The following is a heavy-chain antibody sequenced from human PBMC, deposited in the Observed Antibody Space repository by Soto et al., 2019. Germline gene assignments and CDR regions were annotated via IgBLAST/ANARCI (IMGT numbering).Heavy chain of an antibody. Sequence: PSETLSLTCTVSGGSISSSSYYWGWIRQPPGKGLEWIGSIYYSGSTYYNPSLKSRVTISVDTSTNQFSLKLSSVTAADTAVYYCARHISLSSGYYDYFDYWGQGTLVTVSS. J-gene: IGHJ4*02. D-gene: IGHD3-22*01. CDR3: ARHISLSSGYYDYFDY. CDR2: IYYSGST. V-gene: IGHV4-39*01. CDR1: GGSISSSSYY.